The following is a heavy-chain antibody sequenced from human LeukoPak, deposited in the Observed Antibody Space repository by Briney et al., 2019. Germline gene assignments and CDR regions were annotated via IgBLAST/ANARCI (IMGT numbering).Heavy chain of an antibody. J-gene: IGHJ4*02. CDR2: IYYSGST. Sequence: PSETLSLTCTVSGGSISSYYWSWLRQPPGKGLEWIGYIYYSGSTNYNPSLTSRVTISVDTSKNQFSLKLSSVTAADTAVYYCARSYDRPYYFDYWGQGTLVTVSS. V-gene: IGHV4-59*01. D-gene: IGHD3-22*01. CDR1: GGSISSYY. CDR3: ARSYDRPYYFDY.